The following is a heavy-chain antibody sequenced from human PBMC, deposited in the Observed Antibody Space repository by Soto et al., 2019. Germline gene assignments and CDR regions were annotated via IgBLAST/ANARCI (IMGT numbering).Heavy chain of an antibody. V-gene: IGHV4-59*01. CDR3: ARLQYTVVTPIDL. Sequence: SETLSLTCTVPGGSITNYYWTWIRQPPGKRLEWIAHIHNSGNTNSNPSLKSRVTISMDTSKNQISLRLTSVTAADTAMYYCARLQYTVVTPIDLWGQGTMVTVSS. CDR1: GGSITNYY. J-gene: IGHJ3*01. CDR2: IHNSGNT. D-gene: IGHD2-21*02.